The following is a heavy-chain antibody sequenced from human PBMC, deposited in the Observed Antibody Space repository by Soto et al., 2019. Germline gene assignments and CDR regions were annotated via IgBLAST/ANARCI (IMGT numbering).Heavy chain of an antibody. D-gene: IGHD5-18*01. V-gene: IGHV1-69*13. CDR1: GGTFSTYA. CDR2: IIPIFGTA. J-gene: IGHJ6*02. CDR3: ARAAYSYGAAYLSYYYGMDV. Sequence: ASVKVSCKASGGTFSTYAISWVRQAPGQGLEWVGGIIPIFGTANYAQKFQGRVTITADESTSTAYMELSSLRSEDTAVYYCARAAYSYGAAYLSYYYGMDVWGQGTTVTVSS.